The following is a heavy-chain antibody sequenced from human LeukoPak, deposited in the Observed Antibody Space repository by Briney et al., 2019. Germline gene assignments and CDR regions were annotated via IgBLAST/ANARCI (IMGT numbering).Heavy chain of an antibody. D-gene: IGHD3-10*01. V-gene: IGHV4-39*01. J-gene: IGHJ2*01. CDR2: IYYSGST. Sequence: SETLSLTCTVSGDSISGSNYYWGWIRQPPGKGLEWIGSIYYSGSTYYNPSLKSRVTISVDTSKNQFSLNLNSVTAADTAVYYCATNRTEYGSGGYYHTGYFDLWGRGTLVTVSS. CDR3: ATNRTEYGSGGYYHTGYFDL. CDR1: GDSISGSNYY.